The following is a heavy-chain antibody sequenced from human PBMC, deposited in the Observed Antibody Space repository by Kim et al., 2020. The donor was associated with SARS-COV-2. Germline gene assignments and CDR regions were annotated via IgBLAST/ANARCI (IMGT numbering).Heavy chain of an antibody. V-gene: IGHV4-34*01. CDR3: ARFWGIAARPGRWFDP. CDR1: GGSFSGYY. D-gene: IGHD6-6*01. Sequence: SETLSLTCAVYGGSFSGYYWSWIRQPPGKGLEWIGEINHSGSTNYNPSLKSRVTISVDTSKNQFSLKLSSVTAADTAVYYCARFWGIAARPGRWFDPWGQGTLVTVSS. CDR2: INHSGST. J-gene: IGHJ5*02.